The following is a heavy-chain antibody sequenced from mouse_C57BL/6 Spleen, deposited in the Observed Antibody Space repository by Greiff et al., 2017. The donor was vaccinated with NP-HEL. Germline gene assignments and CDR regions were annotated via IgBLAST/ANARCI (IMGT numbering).Heavy chain of an antibody. CDR1: GISITTGNYR. V-gene: IGHV3-5*01. Sequence: DVQLQESGPGLVKPSQTVFLTCTVTGISITTGNYRWSWIRQFPGNKLEWIGYIYYSGTITYNPSLTSRTTITRDTPKNQFFLEMNSLTAEDTATYYCARGYSNYGLYYFDYWGQGTTLTVSS. CDR3: ARGYSNYGLYYFDY. CDR2: IYYSGTI. J-gene: IGHJ2*01. D-gene: IGHD2-5*01.